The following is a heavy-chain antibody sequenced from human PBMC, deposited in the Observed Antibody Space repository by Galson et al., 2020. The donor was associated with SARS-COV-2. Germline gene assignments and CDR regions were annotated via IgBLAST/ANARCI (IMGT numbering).Heavy chain of an antibody. D-gene: IGHD1-26*01. CDR1: GFTFSYYA. V-gene: IGHV3-30*01. CDR2: ISYDGSNK. Sequence: GESLKISCAASGFTFSYYALHWVRPAPGKGLEWVALISYDGSNKYNADSVKGRFTISRDNSKNTLYLQMNSLRAEDTAVYYCARAQGGSYRGGFDYWGQGTLVTVSS. J-gene: IGHJ4*02. CDR3: ARAQGGSYRGGFDY.